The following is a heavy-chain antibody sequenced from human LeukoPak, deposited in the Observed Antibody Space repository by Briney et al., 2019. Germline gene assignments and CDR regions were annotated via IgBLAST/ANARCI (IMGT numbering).Heavy chain of an antibody. CDR3: AKDLRSSTVRLFDP. V-gene: IGHV3-21*04. CDR1: GFTFSSYS. J-gene: IGHJ5*02. Sequence: GGSLRLSCAASGFTFSSYSMNWVRQAPGKGLEWVSSISSSSSYIYYADSVKGRFTISRDNAKNSLYLQMNSLRAEDTAVYYCAKDLRSSTVRLFDPWGQGTLVTVSS. D-gene: IGHD6-13*01. CDR2: ISSSSSYI.